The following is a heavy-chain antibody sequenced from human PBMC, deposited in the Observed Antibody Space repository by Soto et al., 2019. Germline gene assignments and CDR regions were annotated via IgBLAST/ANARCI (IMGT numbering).Heavy chain of an antibody. J-gene: IGHJ4*02. Sequence: SETLSLTCAVYGGSFSGYYWSWIRQPPGKGLEWIGEINHSGSTNYNPSLKSRVTISVDTSKNQFSLKLSSVTAADTAVYYCARGLSPPYGGQPSRMTEGIDYWGQGTLVTVSS. CDR2: INHSGST. V-gene: IGHV4-34*01. CDR3: ARGLSPPYGGQPSRMTEGIDY. CDR1: GGSFSGYY. D-gene: IGHD5-12*01.